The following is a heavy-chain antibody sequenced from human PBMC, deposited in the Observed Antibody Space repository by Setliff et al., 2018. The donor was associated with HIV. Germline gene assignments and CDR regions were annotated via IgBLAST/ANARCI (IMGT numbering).Heavy chain of an antibody. J-gene: IGHJ4*02. CDR2: IYYSGSI. D-gene: IGHD2-15*01. Sequence: KASETLSLTCVVSGYSISSNDWWGWIRQSPGKGLEWIGYIYYSGSIYYNPSLKSRLTISVDAAKNQFSLKLSSVTTADTAVYYCARATATWLVDNWGQGTRVTVS. V-gene: IGHV4-28*05. CDR3: ARATATWLVDN. CDR1: GYSISSNDW.